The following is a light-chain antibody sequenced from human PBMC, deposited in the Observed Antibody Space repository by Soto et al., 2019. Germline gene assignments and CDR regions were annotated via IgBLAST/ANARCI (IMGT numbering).Light chain of an antibody. CDR2: DTS. V-gene: IGLV7-43*01. Sequence: QTVVTQEPSLTVSPGGTVTLTCASNSGPVTSGHYPNWFQQKPGQAPRALIHDTSNKHSWTPARFSGSLLGGKAALTLSGVQPEDEAEYSCLLYYSGPWVFGGGTKLTVL. J-gene: IGLJ3*02. CDR3: LLYYSGPWV. CDR1: SGPVTSGHY.